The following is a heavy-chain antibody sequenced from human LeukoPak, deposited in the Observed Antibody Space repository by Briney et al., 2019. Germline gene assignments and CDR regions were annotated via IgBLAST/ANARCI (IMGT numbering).Heavy chain of an antibody. Sequence: PGGSPRLSCAASGFTFRDYYMHWVRQAPGKGLEWISYISNNGDTIYYADSVKGRFTISRDNAKNSLFLQMNSLSAEDTAVYYCAKAPGRLQLLTPFDYWGQGTLVTVSS. CDR2: ISNNGDTI. V-gene: IGHV3-11*01. J-gene: IGHJ4*02. D-gene: IGHD5-12*01. CDR3: AKAPGRLQLLTPFDY. CDR1: GFTFRDYY.